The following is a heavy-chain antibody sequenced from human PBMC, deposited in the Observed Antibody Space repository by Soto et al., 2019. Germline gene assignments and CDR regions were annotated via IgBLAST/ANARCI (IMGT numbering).Heavy chain of an antibody. Sequence: QVQLQQWGAGLLKPSETLSLTCAVYGGSFRGYYWSWIRQPPGKGLEWIGEINHSGSTNYNPSLKSRVTISVDTSKNQFSLKMSSVTAADTAVYYCAIRHPRGRYAKEFDYWGQGTLVTVSS. D-gene: IGHD3-10*01. CDR2: INHSGST. V-gene: IGHV4-34*01. CDR3: AIRHPRGRYAKEFDY. J-gene: IGHJ4*02. CDR1: GGSFRGYY.